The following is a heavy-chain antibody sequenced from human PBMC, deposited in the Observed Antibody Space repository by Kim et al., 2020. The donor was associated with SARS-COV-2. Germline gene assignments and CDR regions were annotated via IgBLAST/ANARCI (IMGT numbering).Heavy chain of an antibody. CDR3: ARHFTTVNYDFWSGYLDY. V-gene: IGHV4-39*01. J-gene: IGHJ4*02. CDR1: GGSISSSSYY. CDR2: IYYSGST. Sequence: SETLSLTCTVSGGSISSSSYYWGWIRQPPGKGLEWIGSIYYSGSTYYNPSLKSRVTISVDTSKNQFSLKLSSVTAADTAVYYCARHFTTVNYDFWSGYLDYWGQGTLVTVSS. D-gene: IGHD3-3*01.